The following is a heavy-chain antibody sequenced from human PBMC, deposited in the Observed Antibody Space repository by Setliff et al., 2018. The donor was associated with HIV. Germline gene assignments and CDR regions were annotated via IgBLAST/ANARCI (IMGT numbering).Heavy chain of an antibody. J-gene: IGHJ3*02. CDR3: ARRGFWSDGRAFDI. CDR1: GGSFSGYF. V-gene: IGHV4-34*01. CDR2: IYYSGST. Sequence: PSETLSLTCVVYGGSFSGYFWNWIRQPPGKGLEWIGSIYYSGSTYYNPSLKSRVTISVDTSENQFSLKLSSVTAADTAVYYCARRGFWSDGRAFDIWGQGTMVTVSS. D-gene: IGHD3-3*01.